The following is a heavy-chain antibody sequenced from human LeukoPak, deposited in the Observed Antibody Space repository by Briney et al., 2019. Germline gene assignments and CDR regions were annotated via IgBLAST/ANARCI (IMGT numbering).Heavy chain of an antibody. CDR2: IQYDGSNA. V-gene: IGHV3-30*04. Sequence: GGSLRLSCAASGFTFSGSAMHWVRQAPGKGLEWVAYIQYDGSNAQYADSVKGRFSISRDSSKNILYLQMNSLRAEDTAVYYCAKDRCSNGVGCYYYYMDVWGKGTTVTISS. CDR3: AKDRCSNGVGCYYYYMDV. J-gene: IGHJ6*03. CDR1: GFTFSGSA. D-gene: IGHD2-8*01.